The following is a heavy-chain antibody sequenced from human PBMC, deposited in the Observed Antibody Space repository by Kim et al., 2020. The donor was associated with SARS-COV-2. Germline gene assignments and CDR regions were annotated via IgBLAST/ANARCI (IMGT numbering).Heavy chain of an antibody. D-gene: IGHD3-22*01. CDR3: ARIPYYYDSSGYYFPGGAFDI. CDR2: IIPIFGTA. Sequence: SVKVSCKASGCTFSSYAISWVRQAPGQGLEWMGGIIPIFGTANYAQKFQGRVTITADKSTSTAYMELSSLRSEDTAVYYCARIPYYYDSSGYYFPGGAFDIWGQGTMVTVSS. V-gene: IGHV1-69*06. CDR1: GCTFSSYA. J-gene: IGHJ3*02.